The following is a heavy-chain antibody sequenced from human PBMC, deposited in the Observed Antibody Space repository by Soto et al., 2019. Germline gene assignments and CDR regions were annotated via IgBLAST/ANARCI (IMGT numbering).Heavy chain of an antibody. V-gene: IGHV4-4*07. CDR2: IYTSGST. CDR3: ARGSCSSTSCYYYYGMDV. D-gene: IGHD2-2*01. Sequence: SETLSLTCTVSGGSISSYYWSWIRQPAGKGLEWIGRIYTSGSTNYNPSLKSRDTMSVDTSKNQFSLKLSSVTAADTAVYYCARGSCSSTSCYYYYGMDVWGQGTTVTVSS. J-gene: IGHJ6*02. CDR1: GGSISSYY.